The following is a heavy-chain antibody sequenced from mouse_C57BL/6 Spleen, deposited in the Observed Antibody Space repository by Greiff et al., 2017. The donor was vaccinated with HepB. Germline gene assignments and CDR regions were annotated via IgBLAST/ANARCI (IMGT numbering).Heavy chain of an antibody. CDR3: TRDYGRGYFDY. Sequence: EVKLMESGAGLVKPGGSLKLSCAASGFTFSSYAMSWVRQTPEKRLEWVAYISSGGDYIYYADTVKGRFTISRDNARNTLYLQMSSLKSEDTAMYYCTRDYGRGYFDYWGQGTTLTVSS. CDR2: ISSGGDYI. J-gene: IGHJ2*01. D-gene: IGHD1-1*01. V-gene: IGHV5-9-1*02. CDR1: GFTFSSYA.